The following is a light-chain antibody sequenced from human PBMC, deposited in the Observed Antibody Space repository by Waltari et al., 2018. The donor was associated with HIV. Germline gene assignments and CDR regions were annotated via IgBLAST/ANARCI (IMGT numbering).Light chain of an antibody. V-gene: IGLV2-23*02. CDR3: CSYAIGGTFV. CDR2: EVN. CDR1: RSDVGSYNL. Sequence: QSALTQPASVSGSPGQSITMSCTGTRSDVGSYNLVSWYQQHPGKAPKLIIYEVNKRSPGITNRFSGVKSGNTASLTSTGLQAEDEADYHCCSYAIGGTFVFGGGTKVTVL. J-gene: IGLJ2*01.